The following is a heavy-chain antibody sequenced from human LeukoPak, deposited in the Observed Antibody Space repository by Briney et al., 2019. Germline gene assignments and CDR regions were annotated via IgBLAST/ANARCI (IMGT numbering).Heavy chain of an antibody. D-gene: IGHD3-10*01. Sequence: GGSLRLSCAASGFTFSSYAMSWVRQAPGKGLEWVANIKQDGSEKYYVDSVKGRFTISRDNAKNSLYLQMNSLRAEDTAVYYCARGKITMVRAYDYWGQGTLVTVSS. CDR1: GFTFSSYA. J-gene: IGHJ4*02. CDR3: ARGKITMVRAYDY. CDR2: IKQDGSEK. V-gene: IGHV3-7*01.